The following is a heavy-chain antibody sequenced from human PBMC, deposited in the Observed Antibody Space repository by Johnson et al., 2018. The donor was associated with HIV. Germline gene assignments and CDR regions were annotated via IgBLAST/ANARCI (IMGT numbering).Heavy chain of an antibody. J-gene: IGHJ3*01. D-gene: IGHD6-19*01. V-gene: IGHV3-7*01. CDR1: GFTLSSYW. CDR3: VRGGQWGATDALDV. Sequence: EMQLVESGGGLVKPGGSLRLSCAACGFTLSSYWMSWVRQAPGKGLEWVANIQQDGSEKYYVDSVKGRFTISRDNAKNSLYLQMNSLRVEDTAVYYCVRGGQWGATDALDVWGQGTMVTVSS. CDR2: IQQDGSEK.